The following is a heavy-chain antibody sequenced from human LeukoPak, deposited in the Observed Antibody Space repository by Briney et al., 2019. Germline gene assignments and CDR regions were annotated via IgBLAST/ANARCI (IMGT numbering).Heavy chain of an antibody. CDR2: IKQDGSEK. D-gene: IGHD1-26*01. CDR3: ARDKIVGATHFDY. Sequence: GGSLRLSCAASGFSFSSYWMSWVRQAPGKGLEWVANIKQDGSEKYYVDSVKGRFTISRDNAKNSLYLQMNSLRAEDTAVYYCARDKIVGATHFDYWGQGTLVTVSS. V-gene: IGHV3-7*03. CDR1: GFSFSSYW. J-gene: IGHJ4*02.